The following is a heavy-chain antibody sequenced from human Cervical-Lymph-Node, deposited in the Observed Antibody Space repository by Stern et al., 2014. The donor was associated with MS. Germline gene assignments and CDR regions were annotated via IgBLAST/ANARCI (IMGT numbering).Heavy chain of an antibody. Sequence: QVQLQESGPGLVKPSQTLSLTCTVSGGSISTTGYYWSWIRQHPGKGLEWIGYIHYRGSTYYNPSLKSRGTISVDTSKNQFSLKLSSVTAADTALYYCARSDRLWGSFDYWGQGSLVIVSS. CDR1: GGSISTTGYY. D-gene: IGHD3-16*01. CDR2: IHYRGST. J-gene: IGHJ4*02. V-gene: IGHV4-31*03. CDR3: ARSDRLWGSFDY.